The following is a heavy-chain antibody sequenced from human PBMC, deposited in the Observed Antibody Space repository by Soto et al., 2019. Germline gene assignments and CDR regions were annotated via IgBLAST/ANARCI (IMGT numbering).Heavy chain of an antibody. CDR1: GGSISSSSYY. D-gene: IGHD3-22*01. V-gene: IGHV4-39*01. Sequence: QLQLQESGPGLVKPSETLSLTCTVSGGSISSSSYYWGWIRQPPGKGLEWIGSIYYSGSTYYNPSLKTRVTISVDTAKNQFSRKLSSVTAADTAVYYCARQSSGYYAAEYFQHWGQGTLVTVSS. CDR2: IYYSGST. J-gene: IGHJ1*01. CDR3: ARQSSGYYAAEYFQH.